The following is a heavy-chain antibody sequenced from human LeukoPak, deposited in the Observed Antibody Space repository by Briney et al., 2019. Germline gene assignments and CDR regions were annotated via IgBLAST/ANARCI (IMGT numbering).Heavy chain of an antibody. CDR3: AKVGAPYDSSGYYNY. CDR1: GFTFSSYA. J-gene: IGHJ4*02. Sequence: GGSLRLSCAASGFTFSSYAMSWVRQAPGKGLGWVSAISGSGGSTYYADSVKGRFTISRDNSKNTLYLQMNSLRAEDTAVYYCAKVGAPYDSSGYYNYWGQGTLVTVSS. CDR2: ISGSGGST. V-gene: IGHV3-23*01. D-gene: IGHD3-22*01.